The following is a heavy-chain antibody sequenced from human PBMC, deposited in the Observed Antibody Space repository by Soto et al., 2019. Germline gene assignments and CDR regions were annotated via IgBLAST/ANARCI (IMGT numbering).Heavy chain of an antibody. CDR3: AKVPLIVVVTAIDFDY. V-gene: IGHV3-23*01. CDR1: GFTFSSYA. CDR2: ISGSGGST. Sequence: EVQLLESGGGLVQPGGSLRLSCAASGFTFSSYAMSWVRQAPGKGLEWVSAISGSGGSTYYADSVKGRFTISRDNSKNTLNLQINSLRAEDTAVYYCAKVPLIVVVTAIDFDYWGQGTLVTVSS. D-gene: IGHD2-21*02. J-gene: IGHJ4*02.